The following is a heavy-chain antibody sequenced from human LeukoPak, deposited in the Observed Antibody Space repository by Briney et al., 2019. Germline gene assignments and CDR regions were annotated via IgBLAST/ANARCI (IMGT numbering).Heavy chain of an antibody. J-gene: IGHJ5*02. CDR2: TYYRPKWYN. D-gene: IGHD6-6*01. CDR3: ARDRAHYSSSSLWFDP. CDR1: GDSVSSNSAA. Sequence: SQTLSLTCAISGDSVSSNSAAWNWIRQSPSRGLEWLVRTYYRPKWYNDYAVSVKSRITINPDTSKNQFSLQLNSVTPEDTAVYYCARDRAHYSSSSLWFDPWGQGTLVTVSS. V-gene: IGHV6-1*01.